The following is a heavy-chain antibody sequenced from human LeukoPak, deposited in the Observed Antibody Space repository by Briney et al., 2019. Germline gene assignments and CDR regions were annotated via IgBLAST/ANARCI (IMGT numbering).Heavy chain of an antibody. CDR2: ITPSSGGA. CDR3: ARGPYRGAFDY. Sequence: ASVKVSCKASGYPFNGYYIHWVRQAPGQALEWMGWITPSSGGADYAQKFQDRVTMTRDSSISTAYMELSRLFSDDTALYYCARGPYRGAFDYWGQGTLVTVSS. CDR1: GYPFNGYY. V-gene: IGHV1-2*02. J-gene: IGHJ4*02.